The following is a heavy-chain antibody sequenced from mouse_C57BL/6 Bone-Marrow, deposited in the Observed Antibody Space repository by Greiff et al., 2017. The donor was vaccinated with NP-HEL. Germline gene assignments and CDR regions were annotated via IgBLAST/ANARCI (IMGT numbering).Heavy chain of an antibody. CDR3: TRGATSYYGSPFDY. V-gene: IGHV1-15*01. J-gene: IGHJ2*01. D-gene: IGHD1-1*01. CDR1: GYTFTDYE. CDR2: IDPETGGT. Sequence: VQLKESGAELVRPGASVTLSCKASGYTFTDYEMHWVKQTPVHGLEWIGAIDPETGGTAYNQKFKGKAILTADKSSSTAYMELRSLTSEDSAVYYCTRGATSYYGSPFDYWGQGTTLTVSS.